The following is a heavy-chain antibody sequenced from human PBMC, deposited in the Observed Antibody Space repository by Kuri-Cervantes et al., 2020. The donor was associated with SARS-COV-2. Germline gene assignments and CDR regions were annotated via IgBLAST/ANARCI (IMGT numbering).Heavy chain of an antibody. V-gene: IGHV4-34*01. D-gene: IGHD6-25*01. CDR3: ARERLRGVPMYYYYYGMDV. J-gene: IGHJ6*02. Sequence: SETLSLTCAVYGGSFSGYYWSWIRQPPGKGLEWIGEINHSGSTNYNPSLKSRVTISVDTSKNQFSLKLSSVTAADTAVYYCARERLRGVPMYYYYYGMDVWGQGTTVTVSS. CDR1: GGSFSGYY. CDR2: INHSGST.